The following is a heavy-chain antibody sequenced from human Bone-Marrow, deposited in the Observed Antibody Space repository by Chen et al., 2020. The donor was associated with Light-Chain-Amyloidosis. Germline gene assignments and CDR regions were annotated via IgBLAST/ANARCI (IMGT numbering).Heavy chain of an antibody. V-gene: IGHV3-23*01. J-gene: IGHJ3*02. CDR2: ISGSGGSI. D-gene: IGHD3-9*01. CDR3: AKDISYDDILPGYPADAFDI. Sequence: YAMSWVRQAPGKGLEWVSTISGSGGSIYYGDSVKGRLTISRDNSKNALFLQMNSLRAEDTAVYYCAKDISYDDILPGYPADAFDIWGQGTMVTVSS. CDR1: YA.